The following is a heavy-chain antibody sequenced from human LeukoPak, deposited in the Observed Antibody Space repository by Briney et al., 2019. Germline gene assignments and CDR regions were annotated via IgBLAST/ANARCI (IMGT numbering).Heavy chain of an antibody. Sequence: GGSLRLSCAASGFTFINYAMTWVRQAPGKGLEWLAGISGRDGHTFYADSVKGRFTISRDNSKSTLLLQMNSLRGEDSAVYYCAKGIDDRDTAMATWGQGTLVTVS. V-gene: IGHV3-23*01. J-gene: IGHJ5*02. CDR3: AKGIDDRDTAMAT. CDR2: ISGRDGHT. D-gene: IGHD5-18*01. CDR1: GFTFINYA.